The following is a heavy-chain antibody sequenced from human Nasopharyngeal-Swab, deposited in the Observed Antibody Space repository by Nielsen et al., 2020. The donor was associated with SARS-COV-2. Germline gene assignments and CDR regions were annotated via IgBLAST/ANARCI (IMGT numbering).Heavy chain of an antibody. J-gene: IGHJ5*02. Sequence: VRQATGKGLEWVGRIKSKTDGGTTDYAAPVKGRFTISRDDSKNTLYLQMNSLKTEDTAVYYCTTDLRSAGLTKNRLLLWFGELRRTNWFDPWGQGTLGTVSS. V-gene: IGHV3-15*01. CDR3: TTDLRSAGLTKNRLLLWFGELRRTNWFDP. CDR2: IKSKTDGGTT. D-gene: IGHD3-10*01.